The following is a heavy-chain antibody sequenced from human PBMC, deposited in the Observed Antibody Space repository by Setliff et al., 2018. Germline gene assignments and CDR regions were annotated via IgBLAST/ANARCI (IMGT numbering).Heavy chain of an antibody. D-gene: IGHD4-17*01. CDR1: GITFKNAW. V-gene: IGHV3-15*01. CDR2: IKSKGEAETA. CDR3: TTGPRDSRDYMNWLDP. Sequence: PGGSLRLSCRASGITFKNAWMTWVRQAPGKGLEWVGRIKSKGEAETASYGVPVKGRFTISRDDSTNTIYLQMNRLKIEDTGFYYCTTGPRDSRDYMNWLDPWGPGTLVTVSS. J-gene: IGHJ5*02.